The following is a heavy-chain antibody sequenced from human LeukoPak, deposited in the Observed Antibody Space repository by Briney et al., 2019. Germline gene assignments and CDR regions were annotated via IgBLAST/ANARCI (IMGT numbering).Heavy chain of an antibody. V-gene: IGHV3-64*01. Sequence: GGSPRLSCVASGFTFSSYAMHWVRQTPGKGLEYVSGINSNGGSTHYANSVKGRFTISRGNSKHTLYLQMGSLRTEDMAVYYCARAYSERYGLGYYYMDVWGKGTTVTVSS. CDR2: INSNGGST. D-gene: IGHD1-26*01. J-gene: IGHJ6*03. CDR3: ARAYSERYGLGYYYMDV. CDR1: GFTFSSYA.